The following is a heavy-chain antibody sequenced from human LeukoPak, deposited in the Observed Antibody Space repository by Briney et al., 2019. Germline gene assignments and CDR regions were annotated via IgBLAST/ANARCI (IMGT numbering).Heavy chain of an antibody. Sequence: VASVKVSCKASGYTFTSYAMNWVRQAPGQGLEWMGWINTNTGNPTYAQGFTGRFVFSLDTSVSTAYLQISGLKAEDTAVYYCARVRGHSAAAGFFDYWGQGTLVTVSS. J-gene: IGHJ4*02. D-gene: IGHD6-13*01. CDR3: ARVRGHSAAAGFFDY. CDR1: GYTFTSYA. CDR2: INTNTGNP. V-gene: IGHV7-4-1*02.